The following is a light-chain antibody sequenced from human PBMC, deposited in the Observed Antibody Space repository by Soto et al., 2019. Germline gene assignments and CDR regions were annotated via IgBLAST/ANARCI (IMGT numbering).Light chain of an antibody. CDR2: EVS. J-gene: IGLJ3*02. Sequence: QSALTRPASVSGSPGQSITISCTGTSSDVGGYNFVSWYQQCPGKAPKLMIYEVSNRPSGVSNRFSGSKSGNTASLTISGLQAEDEADYYCSSYTRSNTWVFGGGTKLTVL. V-gene: IGLV2-14*01. CDR1: SSDVGGYNF. CDR3: SSYTRSNTWV.